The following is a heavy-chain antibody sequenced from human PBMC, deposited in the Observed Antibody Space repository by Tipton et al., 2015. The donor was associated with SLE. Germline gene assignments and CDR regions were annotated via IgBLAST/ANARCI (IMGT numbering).Heavy chain of an antibody. CDR3: VRHDPGSRMGASVDAFDI. CDR2: IPFSGSP. D-gene: IGHD1-26*01. V-gene: IGHV4-39*01. CDR1: GGSLSSSSHS. Sequence: TLSLTCSVSGGSLSSSSHSFGWIRLPPGAGLEWVGRIPFSGSPYNNPSIRSRVTLSVDTSKNQSSLKLSSVTAADTAVYYCVRHDPGSRMGASVDAFDIWGQGTMVTVSS. J-gene: IGHJ3*02.